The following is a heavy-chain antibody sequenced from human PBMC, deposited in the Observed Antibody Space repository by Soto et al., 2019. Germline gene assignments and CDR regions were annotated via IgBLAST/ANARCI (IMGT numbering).Heavy chain of an antibody. V-gene: IGHV1-18*01. Sequence: ASVKVSCKASGYTFTSYGISWVRQAPGQGLEWMGWISAYNGNTNYAQKLQGRVTMTTDTSTSTAYMELRSLRSDDTAVYYCARTYTYCSSTSGYANYYYYYGMDGSGQATTVTVSS. CDR2: ISAYNGNT. J-gene: IGHJ6*02. D-gene: IGHD2-2*01. CDR3: ARTYTYCSSTSGYANYYYYYGMDG. CDR1: GYTFTSYG.